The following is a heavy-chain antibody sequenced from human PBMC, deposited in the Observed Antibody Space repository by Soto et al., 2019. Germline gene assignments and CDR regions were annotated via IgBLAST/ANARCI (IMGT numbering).Heavy chain of an antibody. Sequence: EVQLEESGGDLVQPGGSLRLSCAASGFTFSTYWMHWVRQTPGKGLVWVSRINSDGRITTYADSVKGRFTISTDNSKTTLYLQMNRLRAEDTAVYYWARVATRSYSWSDSWGQGTLVTVSS. V-gene: IGHV3-74*03. CDR1: GFTFSTYW. CDR3: ARVATRSYSWSDS. CDR2: INSDGRIT. D-gene: IGHD1-26*01. J-gene: IGHJ5*02.